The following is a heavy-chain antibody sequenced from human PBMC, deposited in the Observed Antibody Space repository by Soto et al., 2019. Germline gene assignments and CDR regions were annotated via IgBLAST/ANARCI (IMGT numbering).Heavy chain of an antibody. CDR1: GASTVSHYH. D-gene: IGHD1-26*01. CDR3: ALALGPTTGLDY. V-gene: IGHV4-31*02. Sequence: SETLSLTCSVSGASTVSHYHWTWIRQPPGKGLEWMGYIFNSGTTFYNPSLTSRLSISMDTSGNHFSLELRSVTAADTAVYYCALALGPTTGLDYWGQGTLVTVSS. CDR2: IFNSGTT. J-gene: IGHJ4*02.